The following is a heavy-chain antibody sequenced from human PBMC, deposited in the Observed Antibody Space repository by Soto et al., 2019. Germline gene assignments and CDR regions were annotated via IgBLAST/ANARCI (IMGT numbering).Heavy chain of an antibody. D-gene: IGHD4-17*01. CDR3: ATDQDYGSGAFDI. V-gene: IGHV1-24*01. CDR2: FDPEDGET. Sequence: ASVKVSCKVSGYTLTELSMHWVRQAHGKGLEWMGGFDPEDGETIYAQKFQGRVTMTEDTSTDTAYMELSSLRSEDTAVYYCATDQDYGSGAFDIWGQGTMVTVSS. CDR1: GYTLTELS. J-gene: IGHJ3*02.